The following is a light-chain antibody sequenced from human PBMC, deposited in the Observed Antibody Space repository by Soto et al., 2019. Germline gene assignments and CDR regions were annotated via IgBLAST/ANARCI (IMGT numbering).Light chain of an antibody. CDR1: QSLLHSNGYNY. CDR2: LGS. Sequence: DLVMTQSPLSLPVTPGEPASISCRSSQSLLHSNGYNYLDWYLQKPGQSPQLLIYLGSNRASGVHERISGSGSDTDFTLKISRVEAEDVGVYYCMQALQTGVTFGPGTKVDIK. CDR3: MQALQTGVT. V-gene: IGKV2-28*01. J-gene: IGKJ3*01.